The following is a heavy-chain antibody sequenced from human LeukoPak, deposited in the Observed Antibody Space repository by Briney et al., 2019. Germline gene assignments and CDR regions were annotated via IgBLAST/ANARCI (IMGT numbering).Heavy chain of an antibody. V-gene: IGHV1-69*13. Sequence: SVKVSCKASGGTFSSYTISWVRQAPGQGLEWVGGIVPMYNTGHYAQKFQGRVTITADGFASTVHMELSSLRYEDTAVYFCAREAFCSSTSCYFQYWGQGTLVIVSS. CDR2: IVPMYNTG. CDR3: AREAFCSSTSCYFQY. J-gene: IGHJ1*01. D-gene: IGHD2-2*01. CDR1: GGTFSSYT.